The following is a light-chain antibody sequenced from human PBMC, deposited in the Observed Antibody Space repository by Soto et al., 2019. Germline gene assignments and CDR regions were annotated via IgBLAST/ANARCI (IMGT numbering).Light chain of an antibody. Sequence: QSVLTQPASVSGSPGQSTTISCTGTSSVVGSYNFVSWYQHHPGKVPKLIIFDVNNRPSGISNRFSGSKSDNTASLTISGLQAEDEADYYCTSYTNSGTYILGTGTKVTVL. J-gene: IGLJ1*01. CDR2: DVN. V-gene: IGLV2-14*03. CDR1: SSVVGSYNF. CDR3: TSYTNSGTYI.